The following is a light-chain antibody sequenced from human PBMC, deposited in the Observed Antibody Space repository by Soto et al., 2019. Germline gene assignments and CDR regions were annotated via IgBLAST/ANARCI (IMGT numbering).Light chain of an antibody. Sequence: SSELTQPPSVSVSPGQTARITCSGDALAKQYAYWYQQKPGQAPVVVIYKDSERPSGIPERISGSTSGTTVTLTISGVQAEDEADYYCQSTDTSGTYVVFGGGTKLTVL. CDR2: KDS. V-gene: IGLV3-25*03. CDR1: ALAKQY. CDR3: QSTDTSGTYVV. J-gene: IGLJ2*01.